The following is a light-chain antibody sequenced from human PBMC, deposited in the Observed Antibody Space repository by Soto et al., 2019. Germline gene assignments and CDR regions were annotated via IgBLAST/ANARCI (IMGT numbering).Light chain of an antibody. Sequence: DIQMTQSPSSLSASVGDRVTLTCRTSQPISDYLNWYQQKPGKAPTLLIYTASNLQSGVPSRFSGSGSGTHFTLTISSLQPEDFATYYCQQSYSTPPTFGQGTKVDIK. CDR1: QPISDY. J-gene: IGKJ1*01. CDR2: TAS. V-gene: IGKV1-39*01. CDR3: QQSYSTPPT.